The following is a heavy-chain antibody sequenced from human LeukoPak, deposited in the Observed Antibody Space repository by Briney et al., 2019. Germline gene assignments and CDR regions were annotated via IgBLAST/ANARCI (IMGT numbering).Heavy chain of an antibody. CDR3: ARESYYGSGFRLQGWIDS. J-gene: IGHJ5*01. CDR2: INPSGGST. CDR1: GYTFTSYY. V-gene: IGHV1-46*01. Sequence: VASVKVSCKASGYTFTSYYMHWVRQAPGQGLGWMGIINPSGGSTSYAQKFQGRVTMTRDTSTSTVYMELSRLRSEDTAVYYCARESYYGSGFRLQGWIDSWGQGTLVTVSS. D-gene: IGHD3-10*01.